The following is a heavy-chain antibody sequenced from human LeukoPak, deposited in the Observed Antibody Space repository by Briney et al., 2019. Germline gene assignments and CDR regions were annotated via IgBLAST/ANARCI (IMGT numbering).Heavy chain of an antibody. CDR1: GGSISSCY. CDR3: ARDSLGYCSGGSCSTVFHM. V-gene: IGHV4-4*07. J-gene: IGHJ3*02. Sequence: PSETLSLTCAVSGGSISSCYWSCTRQPAGKGLEWIGRIYTSGSTNYNPSLKSRVTMSVDTSKNQFSLKLSSVTAADTAVYYCARDSLGYCSGGSCSTVFHMWGQGTMVTVSS. CDR2: IYTSGST. D-gene: IGHD2-15*01.